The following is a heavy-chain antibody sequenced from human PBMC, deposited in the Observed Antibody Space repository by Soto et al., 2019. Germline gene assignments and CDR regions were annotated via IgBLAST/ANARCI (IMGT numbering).Heavy chain of an antibody. D-gene: IGHD3-10*01. CDR3: ARDHYGP. CDR2: ISGSGGST. CDR1: GFTFRNYA. J-gene: IGHJ5*02. Sequence: GGSLRLSCAGSGFTFRNYAMSWVRQAPRKGLEWVSGISGSGGSTYYADSVKGRFTISRDNAKNSLYLQMNSLRAEDTAVYYCARDHYGPWGQGTLVTVSS. V-gene: IGHV3-23*01.